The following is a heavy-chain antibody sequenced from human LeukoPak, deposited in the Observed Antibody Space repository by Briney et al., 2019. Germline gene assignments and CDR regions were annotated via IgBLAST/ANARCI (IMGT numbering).Heavy chain of an antibody. CDR2: IYYSGST. CDR3: ARHGGLAAAGLFDY. CDR1: GGSISSNNYY. Sequence: SETLSLTCTVSGGSISSNNYYWGWIRRPPGKGLEWIGYIYYSGSTNYNPSLKSRVTISVDTSKNQFSLKLSSVTAADTAVYYCARHGGLAAAGLFDYWGQGTLVTVSS. D-gene: IGHD6-13*01. V-gene: IGHV4-39*01. J-gene: IGHJ4*02.